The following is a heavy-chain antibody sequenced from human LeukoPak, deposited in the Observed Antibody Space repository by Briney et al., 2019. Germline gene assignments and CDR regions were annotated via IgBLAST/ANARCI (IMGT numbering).Heavy chain of an antibody. CDR1: GYSFTTYW. D-gene: IGHD2-21*01. J-gene: IGHJ4*02. Sequence: GEAPITSCKGPGYSFTTYWIGWGRQLPGKDVEWMGIMSPAASDTRYSPSSQGRVTTSADKSGSTAHLQWSSLKASDTAIYCARRVIRGAHSFDYWGKGT. CDR3: ARRVIRGAHSFDY. CDR2: MSPAASDT. V-gene: IGHV5-51*01.